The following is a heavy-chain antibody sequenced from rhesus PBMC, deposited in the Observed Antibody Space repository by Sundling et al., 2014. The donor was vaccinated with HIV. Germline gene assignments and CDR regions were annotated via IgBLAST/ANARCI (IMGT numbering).Heavy chain of an antibody. CDR1: GFTFSSYD. CDR3: ARDDSGSWNAIY. V-gene: IGHV3-100*01. CDR2: ISESGGTT. D-gene: IGHD6-25*01. J-gene: IGHJ4*01. Sequence: EVQLVESGGGLVKPGGSLRLSCVASGFTFSSYDMHWVRQAPGKGLEWVSVISESGGTTNHADSVKGRFTISRDNAKNSLFLQMDSLRVEDTAVYYCARDDSGSWNAIYWGQGVRVTVSS.